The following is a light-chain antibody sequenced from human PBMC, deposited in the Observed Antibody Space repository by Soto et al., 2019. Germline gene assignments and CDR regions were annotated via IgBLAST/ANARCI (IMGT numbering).Light chain of an antibody. CDR1: QSISSY. CDR2: AAS. J-gene: IGKJ3*01. V-gene: IGKV1-39*01. CDR3: QQTYTTPFT. Sequence: DIQMTQSPSSLSASVGDRVPITCRASQSISSYLNWYQQKPGKAPNLLIYAASSLRSGVPSRFSGSGSGTDFTLTISNLQPEDFATYYYQQTYTTPFTFGPGTKVDIK.